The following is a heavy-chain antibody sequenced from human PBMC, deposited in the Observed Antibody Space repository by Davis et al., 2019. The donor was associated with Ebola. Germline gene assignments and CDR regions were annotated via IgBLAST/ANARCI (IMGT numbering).Heavy chain of an antibody. CDR3: ARAQFPTTSDH. J-gene: IGHJ4*02. CDR1: GYTFTSYG. D-gene: IGHD1-1*01. CDR2: INPHNGNT. V-gene: IGHV1-18*04. Sequence: AASVKVSCKASGYTFTSYGITWVRQAPGQGLEWMGWINPHNGNTNYAQNVQGRVTMTTDTSTSTAYMEVGSQRSDDTAVYYCARAQFPTTSDHWGQGTLVTVSS.